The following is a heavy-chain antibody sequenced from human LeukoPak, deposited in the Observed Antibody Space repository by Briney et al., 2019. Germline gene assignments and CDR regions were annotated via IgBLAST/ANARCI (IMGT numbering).Heavy chain of an antibody. D-gene: IGHD4-11*01. CDR1: GYTFTGYY. V-gene: IGHV1-2*02. Sequence: GASVKVSCKASGYTFTGYYMHWVRQAPGQGLEWMGWINPNSGGTNYAQKFQGRVTMTTDTSISTAYMELSRLRSDDTAVYYCARGRVASNYAWRAFDIWGQGTMVTVSS. J-gene: IGHJ3*02. CDR3: ARGRVASNYAWRAFDI. CDR2: INPNSGGT.